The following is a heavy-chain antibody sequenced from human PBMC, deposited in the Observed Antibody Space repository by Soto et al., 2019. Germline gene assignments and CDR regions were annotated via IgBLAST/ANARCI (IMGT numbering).Heavy chain of an antibody. J-gene: IGHJ4*02. V-gene: IGHV4-4*07. CDR1: GGYIRSYY. CDR2: IYTSGST. D-gene: IGHD5-12*01. CDR3: ARDGYKKEVGYFDY. Sequence: QVQLQESGPGLVKPSETLSLTCTVSGGYIRSYYWSWIRQPAGKGLEWIGRIYTSGSTNYNPSLKSRVTMSVDTSKNQFSLKLSSVTAADTAVYYCARDGYKKEVGYFDYWGQGTLVTVSS.